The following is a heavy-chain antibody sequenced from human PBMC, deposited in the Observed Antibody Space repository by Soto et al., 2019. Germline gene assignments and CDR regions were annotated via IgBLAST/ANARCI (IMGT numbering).Heavy chain of an antibody. Sequence: SVKVSCKASGGTFSSYAISWVRQAPGQGLEWMGGIIPIFGTANYAQKFQGRVTITADESTSTAYMELSSLRSEDTAVYYCARTLPIGYWSGGSCPSAIDYWGQ. J-gene: IGHJ4*01. D-gene: IGHD2-15*01. CDR1: GGTFSSYA. CDR2: IIPIFGTA. V-gene: IGHV1-69*13. CDR3: ARTLPIGYWSGGSCPSAIDY.